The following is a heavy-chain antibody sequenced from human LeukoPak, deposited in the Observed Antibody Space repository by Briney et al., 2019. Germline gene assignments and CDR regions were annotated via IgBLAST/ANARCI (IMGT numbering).Heavy chain of an antibody. CDR3: ARNYYDSSGYYYYFDY. CDR2: INHSGST. CDR1: GGSFSGYY. J-gene: IGHJ4*02. D-gene: IGHD3-22*01. V-gene: IGHV4-34*01. Sequence: SETLSLTCAVYGGSFSGYYWSWIRQPPGKGLEWIGEINHSGSTNYNPSLKSRVTISVDTSKNQFSLKLSSVTAADTAVYYCARNYYDSSGYYYYFDYWGQGTLVTVSS.